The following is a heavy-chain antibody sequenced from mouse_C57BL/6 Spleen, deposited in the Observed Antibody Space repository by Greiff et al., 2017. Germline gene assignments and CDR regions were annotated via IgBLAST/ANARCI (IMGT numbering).Heavy chain of an antibody. J-gene: IGHJ1*03. D-gene: IGHD1-1*01. CDR1: GFNIKNTY. V-gene: IGHV14-3*01. CDR3: ARGYYGSSLTPLAFEV. Sequence: EVQLQQSVAELVRPGASVKLSCTASGFNIKNTYMHWVKQRPEQGLGWIGRIDPANGNTKYAPKFQGKATITTDPSSNTAYLQLSSLTSEDTAIYYCARGYYGSSLTPLAFEVWGTGTTVTVSS. CDR2: IDPANGNT.